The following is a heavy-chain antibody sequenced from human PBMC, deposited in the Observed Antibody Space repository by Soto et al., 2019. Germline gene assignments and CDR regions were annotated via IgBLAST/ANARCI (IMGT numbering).Heavy chain of an antibody. CDR3: ARDDCDSPTCLNY. CDR2: IRYDGSDK. J-gene: IGHJ4*02. Sequence: GRPMRVRWAAAECTSGDLGRRLIRKDPGKGLEWVAAIRYDGSDKYYADSVRGRFTISRDNSKNTLYLQMNSLRAEDTAVYYCARDDCDSPTCLNYWGQGTLVTVSS. D-gene: IGHD2-2*01. V-gene: IGHV3-33*08. CDR1: ECTSGDLG.